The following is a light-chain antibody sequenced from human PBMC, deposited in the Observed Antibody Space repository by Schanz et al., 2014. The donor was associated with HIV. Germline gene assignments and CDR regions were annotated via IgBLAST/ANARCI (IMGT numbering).Light chain of an antibody. CDR2: SDN. CDR1: SSNIGSNT. Sequence: QSVVTQPPSASGTPGQRVTISCSGSSSNIGSNTVNWYQHLPGSAPQLLIYSDNQRPSRVPDRFFGSKSGTSASLAISGLRSDDEAHYYCATWDDSLNGVVFGGGTKLT. J-gene: IGLJ2*01. V-gene: IGLV1-44*01. CDR3: ATWDDSLNGVV.